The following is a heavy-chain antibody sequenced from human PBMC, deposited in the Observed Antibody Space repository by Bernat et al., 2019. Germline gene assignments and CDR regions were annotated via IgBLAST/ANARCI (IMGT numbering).Heavy chain of an antibody. D-gene: IGHD6-6*01. V-gene: IGHV3-9*01. CDR1: GFTFDDYA. Sequence: EVQLVESGGGLVQPERSLRLSCAASGFTFDDYAMHWVRQAPGKGLEWVSGISWNSDKIDYADSAKGRFTISSYNAKKSLYLQMNSLRVEDTALYYCAKDKYSSSSEEGFFDYWGQGTLVTVSS. CDR2: ISWNSDKI. CDR3: AKDKYSSSSEEGFFDY. J-gene: IGHJ4*02.